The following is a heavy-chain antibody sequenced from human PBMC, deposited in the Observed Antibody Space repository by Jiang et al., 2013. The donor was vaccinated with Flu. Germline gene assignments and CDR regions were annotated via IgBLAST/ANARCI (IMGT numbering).Heavy chain of an antibody. CDR1: GYSFTSYW. CDR2: IYPGDSDT. Sequence: GAEVKKPGESLKISCKGSGYSFTSYWIGWVRQMPGKGLEWMGIIYPGDSDTRYSPSFQGQVTISADKSISTAYLQWSSLKASDTAMYYCARHAEGHPNGDCSSTSCLYYYYYYYMDVWGKGTTVTVSS. J-gene: IGHJ6*03. CDR3: ARHAEGHPNGDCSSTSCLYYYYYYYMDV. V-gene: IGHV5-51*01. D-gene: IGHD2-2*01.